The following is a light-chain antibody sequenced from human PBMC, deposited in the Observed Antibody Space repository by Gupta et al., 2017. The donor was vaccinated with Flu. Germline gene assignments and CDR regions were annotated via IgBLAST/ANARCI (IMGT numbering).Light chain of an antibody. V-gene: IGKV2-28*01. J-gene: IGKJ2*03. Sequence: DCVVTQSTLYLPVTHGEPAGVSCRSSQSRSHSNGYNTLDWYLKKPGQSPQLLIYLGSKRAFGVPDRFSSSKYDTDFTLKIIRGEAEDVGVHYCMQALQTPSSYGQGTKLEIK. CDR2: LGS. CDR3: MQALQTPSS. CDR1: QSRSHSNGYNT.